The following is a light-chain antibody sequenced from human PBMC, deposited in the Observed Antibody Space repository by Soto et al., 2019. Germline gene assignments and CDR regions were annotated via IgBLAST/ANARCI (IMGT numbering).Light chain of an antibody. CDR3: QQFFSAVLT. V-gene: IGKV1-39*01. CDR2: GAS. CDR1: ETISTF. J-gene: IGKJ4*01. Sequence: DIQLTQSPSSLSASLGDSITITCRASETISTFLNWYQVQPGKAPRLLVYGASYLQVGVPVRFRASGSGTLFTLTIDNLQREDLASYFCQQFFSAVLTCGGGNRVDI.